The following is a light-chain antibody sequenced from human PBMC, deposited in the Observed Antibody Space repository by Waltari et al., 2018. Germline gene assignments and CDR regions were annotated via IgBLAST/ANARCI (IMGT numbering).Light chain of an antibody. CDR1: SSPVGTNNN. V-gene: IGLV2-23*02. CDR3: LSYAATVSFG. J-gene: IGLJ2*01. Sequence: QPALTQPASVSGSPGQSITISSTGTSSPVGTNNNVGWYQKHPDKVPKPIIYEVSKRPSGVSDRFSGSKSGNTASLTISGLQAEDEADYYCLSYAATVSFGFGGGTKLTVL. CDR2: EVS.